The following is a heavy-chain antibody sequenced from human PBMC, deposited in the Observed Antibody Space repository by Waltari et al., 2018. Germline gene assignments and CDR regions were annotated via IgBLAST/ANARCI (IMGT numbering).Heavy chain of an antibody. J-gene: IGHJ4*02. CDR1: GGSISSGGYS. D-gene: IGHD2-15*01. CDR3: ARVACSGGSCYLFDY. V-gene: IGHV4-30-2*01. Sequence: QLQLQESGSGLVKPSQTLSLTCAVSGGSISSGGYSWSWIRQPPGKGLEWIGYIYHSGSTYYNPSLKSRVTISVDRSKNQFSLKLSSVTAADTAVYYCARVACSGGSCYLFDYWGQGTLVTVSS. CDR2: IYHSGST.